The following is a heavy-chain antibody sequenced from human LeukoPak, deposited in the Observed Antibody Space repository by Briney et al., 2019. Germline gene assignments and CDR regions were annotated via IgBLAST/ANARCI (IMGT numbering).Heavy chain of an antibody. J-gene: IGHJ3*02. D-gene: IGHD2-21*01. Sequence: SETLSLTCAVYGGSFSGYYWSWIRQPPGKGLEWIGEINHSGSTNYNPSLKSRLTISVDTSKNQSSLKLSSVTAADTAVYYCARGLIPHAFDIWGQGTMVTVSS. CDR2: INHSGST. CDR1: GGSFSGYY. V-gene: IGHV4-34*01. CDR3: ARGLIPHAFDI.